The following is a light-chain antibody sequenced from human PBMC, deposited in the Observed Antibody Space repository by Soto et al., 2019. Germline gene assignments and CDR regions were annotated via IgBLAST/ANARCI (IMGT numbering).Light chain of an antibody. V-gene: IGLV2-14*01. Sequence: QSALTQPASVSGSPGQSITISCTGTTSDVGAYNFVSWYQHHPGKAPKLMIYEVSNRPSGVSDRFSGSKSGNTASLTISGLQAEDEADYYCSSYTSSRTLTFGGGTQLTVL. CDR1: TSDVGAYNF. CDR2: EVS. CDR3: SSYTSSRTLT. J-gene: IGLJ2*01.